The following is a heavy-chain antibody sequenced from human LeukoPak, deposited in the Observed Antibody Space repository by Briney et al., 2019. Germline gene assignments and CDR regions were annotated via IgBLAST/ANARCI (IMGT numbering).Heavy chain of an antibody. CDR2: IYYSGST. CDR3: ARVGTVHDNWFDP. D-gene: IGHD4-17*01. V-gene: IGHV4-59*08. CDR1: GGSISSYY. Sequence: SETLSLTCTVSGGSISSYYWSWIRQPPGKGLEWIGYIYYSGSTNYNPSLKSRVTISVDTSKNQFSLKLSSVTAADTAVYYCARVGTVHDNWFDPWGQGTLVTVSS. J-gene: IGHJ5*02.